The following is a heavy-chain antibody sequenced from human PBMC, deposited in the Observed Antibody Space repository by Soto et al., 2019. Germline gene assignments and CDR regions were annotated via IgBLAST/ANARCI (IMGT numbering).Heavy chain of an antibody. Sequence: PGGSLRLSCTSSTISINVHGIQWVRQALAKGLEWLAFISNDGRVQYYADSVKGRFTISRDYSKNTVDLQMNSLRNEETAVYYCARDIWSGDYKWFDSWGPGTLVTVPQ. D-gene: IGHD3-3*01. V-gene: IGHV3-30*03. CDR2: ISNDGRVQ. CDR3: ARDIWSGDYKWFDS. CDR1: TISINVHG. J-gene: IGHJ5*01.